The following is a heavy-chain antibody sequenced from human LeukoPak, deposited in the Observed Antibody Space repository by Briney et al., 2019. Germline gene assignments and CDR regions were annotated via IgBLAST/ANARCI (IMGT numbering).Heavy chain of an antibody. Sequence: GGSLRLSCAASGFTFSSYAMSWVRQAPGKGLEWVSAISGSGGSTYYADSVKGRFTISRDNSKNTLYLQMNSLRAEDTAVYYCAKKHQLAPDRYWYFDLWGRGTLVTVSS. CDR2: ISGSGGST. CDR1: GFTFSSYA. CDR3: AKKHQLAPDRYWYFDL. V-gene: IGHV3-23*01. D-gene: IGHD6-13*01. J-gene: IGHJ2*01.